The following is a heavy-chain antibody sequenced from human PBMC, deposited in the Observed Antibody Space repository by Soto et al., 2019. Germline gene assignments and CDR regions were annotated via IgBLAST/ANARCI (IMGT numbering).Heavy chain of an antibody. D-gene: IGHD3-22*01. CDR1: GGSFSGYY. V-gene: IGHV4-34*01. J-gene: IGHJ6*02. CDR3: ARGLDYYDSSGYYGYYYYYYGMDV. CDR2: INHSGST. Sequence: PSETLSLTCAVSGGSFSGYYWSWIRQPPGKGLEWIGEINHSGSTNYNPSLKSRVTISVDTSKNQFSLKLSSVTAADTAVYYCARGLDYYDSSGYYGYYYYYYGMDVWGQGTTVTVSS.